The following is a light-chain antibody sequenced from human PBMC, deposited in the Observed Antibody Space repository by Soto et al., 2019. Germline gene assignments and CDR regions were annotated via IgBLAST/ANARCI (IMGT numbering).Light chain of an antibody. CDR3: QQYAGT. V-gene: IGKV1-5*01. J-gene: IGKJ1*01. CDR1: QSISSW. Sequence: DIQMTHSPSTLSASVGDIVTITCRASQSISSWLAWYQQKPGKAPKLLIYDASSLESGVPSRFSGSGSGTEFTLTISSLQPDDFATYYCQQYAGTFGQGTKVDIK. CDR2: DAS.